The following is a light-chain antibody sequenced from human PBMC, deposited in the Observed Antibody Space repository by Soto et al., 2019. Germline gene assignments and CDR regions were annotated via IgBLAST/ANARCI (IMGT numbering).Light chain of an antibody. CDR3: QQRSSWPLIT. Sequence: ETMMTQSPDTLSVSLGERATLSCRASQSVSSYLAWYQQKPGQAPRLLIYDASNRATGIPARFSGSGSGTDFTLTISSLEPEDFAVYYCQQRSSWPLITFGQGTRLEIK. V-gene: IGKV3-11*01. J-gene: IGKJ5*01. CDR2: DAS. CDR1: QSVSSY.